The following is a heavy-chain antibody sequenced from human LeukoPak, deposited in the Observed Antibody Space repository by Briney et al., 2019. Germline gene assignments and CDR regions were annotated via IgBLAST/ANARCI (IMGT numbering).Heavy chain of an antibody. CDR3: ARDFGVGRYFDY. CDR2: IGHDGKYL. J-gene: IGHJ4*02. Sequence: PGTSLRLSCAASGFNFGVYGMHWVRQAPGKGLEWVGVIGHDGKYLKYVDSVRGRFTMSRDNSRNTLDLRMNGLRLEDTALYYCARDFGVGRYFDYCGQGTLVTVSS. V-gene: IGHV3-33*01. CDR1: GFNFGVYG. D-gene: IGHD3-10*01.